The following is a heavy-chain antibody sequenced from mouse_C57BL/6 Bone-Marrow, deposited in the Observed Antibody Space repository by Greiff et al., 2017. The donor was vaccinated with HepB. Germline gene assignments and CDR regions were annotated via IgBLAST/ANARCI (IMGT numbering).Heavy chain of an antibody. CDR1: GYTFTSYW. V-gene: IGHV1-52*01. CDR3: ARWVYDGYRWYFDV. D-gene: IGHD2-3*01. CDR2: IDPSDSET. J-gene: IGHJ1*03. Sequence: QVQLQQPGAELVRPGSSVKLSCKASGYTFTSYWMHWVKQRPIQGLEWIGNIDPSDSETHYNQKFKDKATLTVDKSSSTAYMQLSSLTSEDSAVYYCARWVYDGYRWYFDVWGTGTTVTVSS.